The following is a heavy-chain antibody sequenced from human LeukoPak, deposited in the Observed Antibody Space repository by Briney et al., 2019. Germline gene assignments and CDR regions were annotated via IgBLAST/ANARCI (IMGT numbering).Heavy chain of an antibody. V-gene: IGHV1-69*04. Sequence: SVKVSCKASGGTFSSYTISWVRQAPGQGLEWMGRIIPIFGIANYAQKFQGRVTITADKSTSTAYMELSSLRSEDTAVYYCATESVANYYMDVWGKGTTVTVSS. J-gene: IGHJ6*03. D-gene: IGHD6-19*01. CDR1: GGTFSSYT. CDR2: IIPIFGIA. CDR3: ATESVANYYMDV.